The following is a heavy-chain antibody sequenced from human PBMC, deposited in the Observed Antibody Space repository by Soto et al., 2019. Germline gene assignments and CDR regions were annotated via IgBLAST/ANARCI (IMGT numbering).Heavy chain of an antibody. CDR3: ARHHRIEWELLDVFDI. V-gene: IGHV3-21*06. Sequence: EVQLVESGGGLVKPGGSLRLSCAASGFTFSSYSMNWVRQAPGKGLEWVSFISSSGNFIFYADSVEGRFTISRDNAKNSLYLQMNSPRADDTAVYYCARHHRIEWELLDVFDIWGQGTKVTVSS. CDR2: ISSSGNFI. J-gene: IGHJ3*02. D-gene: IGHD1-26*01. CDR1: GFTFSSYS.